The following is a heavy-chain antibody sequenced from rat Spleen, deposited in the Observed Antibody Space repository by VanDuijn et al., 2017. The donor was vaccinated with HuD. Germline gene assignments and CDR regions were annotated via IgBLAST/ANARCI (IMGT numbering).Heavy chain of an antibody. CDR3: VREESGVRD. J-gene: IGHJ2*01. Sequence: EVQLVESGGGLVQPGRSLKLSCAASGFTFSDYNMAWVRQAPKKGLEWVATISYDGSSTYYRDSVKGRFTISRDNAQNTLYLQLNKLKSEDTAIYYCVREESGVRDWGQGVMVTVSS. CDR1: GFTFSDYN. D-gene: IGHD4-3*01. V-gene: IGHV5-7*01. CDR2: ISYDGSST.